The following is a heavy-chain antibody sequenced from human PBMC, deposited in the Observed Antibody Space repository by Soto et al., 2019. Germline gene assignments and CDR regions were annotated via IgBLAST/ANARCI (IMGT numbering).Heavy chain of an antibody. J-gene: IGHJ6*02. D-gene: IGHD6-19*01. Sequence: QLQLQESGPGLVKPSETLSLTCTVSGGSISSSSYYWGWIRQPPGKGLEWIGSIYYSGSTYYNPSLKSRVTISVDTSKNQFSLKLSSVTAADTAVYYCARQGIAVAGTLIYYGMDVWGQGTTVTVSS. CDR3: ARQGIAVAGTLIYYGMDV. CDR1: GGSISSSSYY. V-gene: IGHV4-39*01. CDR2: IYYSGST.